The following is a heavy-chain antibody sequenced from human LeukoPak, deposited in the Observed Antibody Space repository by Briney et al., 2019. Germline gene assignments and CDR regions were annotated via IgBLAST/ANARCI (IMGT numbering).Heavy chain of an antibody. CDR1: GYTFTSYG. CDR2: ISAYNGNT. CDR3: ARKGSSWYSRYYFDY. J-gene: IGHJ4*02. V-gene: IGHV1-18*04. Sequence: GASVMVSCKASGYTFTSYGISWVRQAPGQGLEWMGWISAYNGNTNYAQKLQGRVTMTTDTSTSTAYMELRSLRSDDTAVYYCARKGSSWYSRYYFDYWGQGTLVTVSS. D-gene: IGHD6-13*01.